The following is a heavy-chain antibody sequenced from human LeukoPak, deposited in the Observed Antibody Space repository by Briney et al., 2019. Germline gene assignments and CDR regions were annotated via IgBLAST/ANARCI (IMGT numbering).Heavy chain of an antibody. CDR1: GVSISSGSYY. Sequence: PSETLSLTCSVSGVSISSGSYYWGWIRQPPGMGLEWIGIIYHNGNTNYNPSLKSRVTISADTSRNQFSLRMVSVTAADTAVYYCARLWDSTGLYFYYYMDVWGEGTTVTVSS. J-gene: IGHJ6*03. CDR3: ARLWDSTGLYFYYYMDV. D-gene: IGHD2/OR15-2a*01. V-gene: IGHV4-39*01. CDR2: IYHNGNT.